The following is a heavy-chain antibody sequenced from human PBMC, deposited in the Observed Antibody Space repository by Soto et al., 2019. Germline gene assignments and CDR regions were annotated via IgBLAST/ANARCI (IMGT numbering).Heavy chain of an antibody. J-gene: IGHJ4*02. V-gene: IGHV3-21*01. D-gene: IGHD2-2*01. CDR1: GFTFSSYS. Sequence: EVQLVESGGGLVKPGGSLRLSCAASGFTFSSYSMNWVRQAPGKGLEWVSSISSSSSYIYYADSVKGRFTISRDNAKNSLYLQMNSLRAEDTAVYYCARVPDIVVVPAAYYYFDYWGQGTLVTVSS. CDR3: ARVPDIVVVPAAYYYFDY. CDR2: ISSSSSYI.